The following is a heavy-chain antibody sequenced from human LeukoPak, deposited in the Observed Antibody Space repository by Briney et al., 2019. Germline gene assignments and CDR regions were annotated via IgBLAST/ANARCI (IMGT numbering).Heavy chain of an antibody. J-gene: IGHJ4*02. CDR1: GFTFSSYS. D-gene: IGHD2-2*01. Sequence: PGGSLRLSCAASGFTFSSYSMNWVRQAPGKGLEWVSSIITSSSYIYYADSVKGRFTISRDNAKNSMYLQLDSLRAEDTAVYDGAGVRVVVLAAPMDYWGEGSLATV. V-gene: IGHV3-21*01. CDR3: AGVRVVVLAAPMDY. CDR2: IITSSSYI.